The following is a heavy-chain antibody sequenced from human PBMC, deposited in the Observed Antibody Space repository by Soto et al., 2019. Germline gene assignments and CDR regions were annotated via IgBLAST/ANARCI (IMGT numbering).Heavy chain of an antibody. CDR2: VSHDGRNT. V-gene: IGHV3-30*18. CDR1: GVTFSDYA. CDR3: AKGGRQWLVTSYFNY. Sequence: VQLVESGGGVVQPGRSLRLSCAASGVTFSDYAMHWVRQAPGKGLEWVAVVSHDGRNTHYPDSVKGRFTISRDSSKNTVSLEMTSLRAEDTAVYYCAKGGRQWLVTSYFNYWGQGALVTVSS. J-gene: IGHJ4*02. D-gene: IGHD6-19*01.